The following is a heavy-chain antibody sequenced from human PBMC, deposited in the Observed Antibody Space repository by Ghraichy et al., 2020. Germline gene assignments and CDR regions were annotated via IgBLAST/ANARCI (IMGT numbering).Heavy chain of an antibody. Sequence: SGPTLVKPTQTLTLTCTFSGFSLSTSGMCVSWIRQPPGKALEWLALIDWDDDKYYSTSLKTRLTISKDTSKNQVVLTMTNMDPVDTATYYCARIMDSGSYSSSGDAFDIWGQGTMVTVSS. J-gene: IGHJ3*02. V-gene: IGHV2-70*01. CDR3: ARIMDSGSYSSSGDAFDI. CDR2: IDWDDDK. CDR1: GFSLSTSGMC. D-gene: IGHD1-26*01.